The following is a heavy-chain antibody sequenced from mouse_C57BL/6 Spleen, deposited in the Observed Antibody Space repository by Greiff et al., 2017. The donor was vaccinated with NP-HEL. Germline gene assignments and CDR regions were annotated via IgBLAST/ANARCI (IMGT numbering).Heavy chain of an antibody. CDR3: TRGGYYGYYYAMDY. V-gene: IGHV1-15*01. CDR2: IDPETGGT. Sequence: VQLQQSGAELVRPGASVTLSCKASGYTFTDYEMHWVKQTPVHGLEWIGAIDPETGGTAYNQKFKGKAILTAGKSSSTAYMELRSLTSEDSAVYYCTRGGYYGYYYAMDYWGQGTSVTVSS. D-gene: IGHD1-1*01. J-gene: IGHJ4*01. CDR1: GYTFTDYE.